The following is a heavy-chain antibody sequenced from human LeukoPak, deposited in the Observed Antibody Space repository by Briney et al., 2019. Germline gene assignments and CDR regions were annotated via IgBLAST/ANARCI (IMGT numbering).Heavy chain of an antibody. D-gene: IGHD3-22*01. V-gene: IGHV4-31*03. CDR1: GVSISSGGYY. CDR2: IYYSGST. Sequence: SQTLSLTCTVSGVSISSGGYYWSWIRQHPGKGLEWIGYIYYSGSTYYNPSLKSRVTISVDTSKNQFSLKLSSVTAADTAVYYCARVHDFGTPDSSGYYYYFDYWGQGTLVTVSS. J-gene: IGHJ4*02. CDR3: ARVHDFGTPDSSGYYYYFDY.